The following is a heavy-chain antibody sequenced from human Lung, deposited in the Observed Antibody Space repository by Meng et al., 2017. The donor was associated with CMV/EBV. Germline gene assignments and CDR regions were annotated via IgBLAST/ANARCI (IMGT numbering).Heavy chain of an antibody. CDR1: GYTFTSYG. CDR3: ARNRYRSSTTCYFDD. D-gene: IGHD2-2*01. J-gene: IGHJ4*02. V-gene: IGHV1-18*01. CDR2: ISAYNGNT. Sequence: ASXXVSXKASGYTFTSYGISWVRQAPGQGLEWMGWISAYNGNTNYAQKLQGRVTMTTDTSTSIAYMELRSLRSEDTAVYYCARNRYRSSTTCYFDDWVQGTXVT.